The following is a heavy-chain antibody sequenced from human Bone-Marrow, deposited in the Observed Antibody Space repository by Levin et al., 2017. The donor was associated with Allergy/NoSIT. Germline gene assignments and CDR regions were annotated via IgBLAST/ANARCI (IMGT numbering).Heavy chain of an antibody. CDR1: GYIFTVYY. Sequence: ASVKVSCKASGYIFTVYYIHWVRQTPGQGLESVGRINPNNGDTDFAQQFQGRVTMTRDTSISTVYMELSSLTSDDTAAYYCARSISGSDWVGFDYWGQGTLVTVSS. D-gene: IGHD5-12*01. V-gene: IGHV1-2*06. CDR2: INPNNGDT. J-gene: IGHJ4*02. CDR3: ARSISGSDWVGFDY.